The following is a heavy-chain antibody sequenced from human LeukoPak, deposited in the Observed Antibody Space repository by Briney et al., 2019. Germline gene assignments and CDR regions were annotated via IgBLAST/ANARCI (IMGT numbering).Heavy chain of an antibody. J-gene: IGHJ6*02. CDR2: INPSGGST. Sequence: ASVKVSCKASGYTLTSYYMHWARQAPGQGLEWMGIINPSGGSTSYAQKFQGRVTMTRDTSTSTVYMELSSLRSEDTAVYYCARGKRTRRYCSGGSCPPHYGMDVWGQGTTVTVSS. CDR1: GYTLTSYY. CDR3: ARGKRTRRYCSGGSCPPHYGMDV. D-gene: IGHD2-15*01. V-gene: IGHV1-46*01.